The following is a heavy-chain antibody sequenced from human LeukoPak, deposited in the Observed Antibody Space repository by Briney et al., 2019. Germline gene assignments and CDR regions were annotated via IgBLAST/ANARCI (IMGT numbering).Heavy chain of an antibody. Sequence: GASVKVSCKASGYTFTGYYMHWVRQAPGQGLEWMGWINPNSGGTNYAQKFQGRVTMTRDTSISTAYMELSRLRSDDTAVYYCARAFRPVWELPNWDAFDIWGQGTMVTVSS. J-gene: IGHJ3*02. CDR3: ARAFRPVWELPNWDAFDI. D-gene: IGHD1-26*01. CDR2: INPNSGGT. CDR1: GYTFTGYY. V-gene: IGHV1-2*02.